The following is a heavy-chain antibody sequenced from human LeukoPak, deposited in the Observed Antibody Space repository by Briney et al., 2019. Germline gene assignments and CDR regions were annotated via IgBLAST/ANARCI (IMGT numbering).Heavy chain of an antibody. CDR1: GFPLSRSA. CDR3: AMIHCSSTSCYHSLPLDY. Sequence: GGSLRLSCAASGFPLSRSAMSWVRQAPGKGLEWVSNISGSGSGGSTYYADSVKGRFTISRDNSKNTLYLQMNNLRAEDTAVYYCAMIHCSSTSCYHSLPLDYWGQGTLVTVSS. D-gene: IGHD2-2*01. CDR2: ISGSGSGGST. J-gene: IGHJ4*02. V-gene: IGHV3-23*01.